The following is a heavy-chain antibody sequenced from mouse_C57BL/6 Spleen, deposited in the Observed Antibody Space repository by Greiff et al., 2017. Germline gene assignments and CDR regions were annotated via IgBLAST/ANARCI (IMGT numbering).Heavy chain of an antibody. J-gene: IGHJ2*01. CDR3: TRGGSSNDGYYLDY. Sequence: VKLVESGAELVRPGASVTLSCKASGYTFTDYEMHWVKQTPVHGLEWIGAIDPETGGTAYNQKFKGKAILTADKSSSTAYMELRSLTSEDSAVYYCTRGGSSNDGYYLDYWGQGTTLTVSS. D-gene: IGHD2-3*01. V-gene: IGHV1-15*01. CDR2: IDPETGGT. CDR1: GYTFTDYE.